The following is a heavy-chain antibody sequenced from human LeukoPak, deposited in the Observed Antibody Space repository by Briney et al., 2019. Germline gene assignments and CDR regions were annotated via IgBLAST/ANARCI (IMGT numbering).Heavy chain of an antibody. CDR1: GFTFSSYA. D-gene: IGHD2-2*01. CDR2: ISGIGDRT. V-gene: IGHV3-23*01. CDR3: AKEGGYCSSTSCYRRYYFDY. Sequence: GGSLRLSCAASGFTFSSYAMSWVRQAPGKGLDWVSGISGIGDRTYYADSVKGRLTISRDNSKNTLYLQMNSLRAEDTAIYYCAKEGGYCSSTSCYRRYYFDYWGQGTLVTVSS. J-gene: IGHJ4*02.